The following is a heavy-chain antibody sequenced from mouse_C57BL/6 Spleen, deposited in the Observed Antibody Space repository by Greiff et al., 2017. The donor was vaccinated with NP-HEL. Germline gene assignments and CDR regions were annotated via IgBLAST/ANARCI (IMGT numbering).Heavy chain of an antibody. CDR1: GFTFSDYG. D-gene: IGHD2-4*01. V-gene: IGHV5-17*01. J-gene: IGHJ1*03. Sequence: EVHLVESGGGLVKPGGSLKLSCAASGFTFSDYGMHWVRQAPEKGLEWVAYISSGSSTIYYADTVKGRFTISRDNAKNTLFLQMTSLRSEDTAMYYCARGSDYDYGDWYFDVWGTGTTVTVSS. CDR3: ARGSDYDYGDWYFDV. CDR2: ISSGSSTI.